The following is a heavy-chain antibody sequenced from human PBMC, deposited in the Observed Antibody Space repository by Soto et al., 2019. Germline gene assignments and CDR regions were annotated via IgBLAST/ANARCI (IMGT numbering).Heavy chain of an antibody. Sequence: QVQLVESGGGVVQPGRSLRLSCAASGFTFSSCAMHWVRQAPGKGLAWGALISYDGSNKYDADSVKGRFTSSRDNSKNTRSLQMNSLRAEDTAVYYCARDKRDLRFLEWSYYFDYWGQGTLVTVSS. CDR1: GFTFSSCA. D-gene: IGHD3-3*01. CDR3: ARDKRDLRFLEWSYYFDY. J-gene: IGHJ4*02. V-gene: IGHV3-30-3*01. CDR2: ISYDGSNK.